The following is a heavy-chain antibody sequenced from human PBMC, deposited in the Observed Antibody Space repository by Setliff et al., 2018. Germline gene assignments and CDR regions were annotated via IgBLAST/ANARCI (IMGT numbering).Heavy chain of an antibody. CDR2: INHSGST. V-gene: IGHV4-34*01. Sequence: PSETLSLTCAVYGDSLSDYYWSWIRQAPGKGLEWIAEINHSGSTNYNPSLKSRVTISVDTSKNQFSLILRSVTAADTAVYYCARGRMRGSCSGPSCTYDPFDIWGQGTPVTVSS. CDR3: ARGRMRGSCSGPSCTYDPFDI. D-gene: IGHD2-2*01. CDR1: GDSLSDYY. J-gene: IGHJ3*02.